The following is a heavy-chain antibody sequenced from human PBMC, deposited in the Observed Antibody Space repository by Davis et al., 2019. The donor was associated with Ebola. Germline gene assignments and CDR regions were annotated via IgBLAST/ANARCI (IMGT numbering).Heavy chain of an antibody. CDR3: AKDTSNVWFDV. J-gene: IGHJ3*01. CDR2: ISSSSSYI. V-gene: IGHV3-21*04. D-gene: IGHD6-19*01. CDR1: GFTFSSYS. Sequence: GGSLRLSCAASGFTFSSYSMNWVRQAPGKWLEWVSSISSSSSYIYYADSVKGRFTISRDNSKNTLHLQMNSLRVKDTAIYYCAKDTSNVWFDVWGQGTTVTVSS.